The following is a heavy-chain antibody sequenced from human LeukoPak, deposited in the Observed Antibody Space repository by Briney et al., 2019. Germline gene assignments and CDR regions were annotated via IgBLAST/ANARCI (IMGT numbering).Heavy chain of an antibody. CDR1: GFTFSSYA. J-gene: IGHJ6*03. CDR3: AKDGRLTNSYYMDV. Sequence: PGGSLRLSCAASGFTFSSYAMSWVRQAPGKGLEWVSAISGSGGSTYYADSVKGRFTIYRDNAKNTLYLQMNSLRAEDTDVYYCAKDGRLTNSYYMDVWGKGTTVTVSS. CDR2: ISGSGGST. D-gene: IGHD6-25*01. V-gene: IGHV3-23*01.